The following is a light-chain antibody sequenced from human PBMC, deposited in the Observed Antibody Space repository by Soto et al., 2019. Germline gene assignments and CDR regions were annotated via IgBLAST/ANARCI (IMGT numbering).Light chain of an antibody. J-gene: IGLJ1*01. CDR1: SSDVGGYDY. CDR3: SSYASSSPYV. V-gene: IGLV2-14*01. Sequence: QSALTQPASVSGSPGQSITISCTGTSSDVGGYDYVSWYQQHPGKAPKLMIYDVSDRPSGVSSRFSGSKSGSTASLTISGLQAEYEAVYYCSSYASSSPYVFGTGTKLTVL. CDR2: DVS.